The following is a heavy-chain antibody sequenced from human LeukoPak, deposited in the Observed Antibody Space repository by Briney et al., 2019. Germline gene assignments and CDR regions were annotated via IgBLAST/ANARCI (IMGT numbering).Heavy chain of an antibody. CDR1: VFTFGSYG. CDR2: IRYDGSDK. CDR3: ATSYCGSTSCPFDY. V-gene: IGHV3-30*02. D-gene: IGHD2-2*01. Sequence: GGSLRLSCEASVFTFGSYGMHWVRQAPGKGLEWVAYIRYDGSDKYYADSVMGRFTISRDNSKTTLFLQMNSLRAEDTAVYYCATSYCGSTSCPFDYWGQGTLVTVSS. J-gene: IGHJ4*02.